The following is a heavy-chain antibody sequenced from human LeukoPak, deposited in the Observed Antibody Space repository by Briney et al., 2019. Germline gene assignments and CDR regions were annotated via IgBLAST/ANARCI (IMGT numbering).Heavy chain of an antibody. D-gene: IGHD5-18*01. CDR3: ARGYGRYFDY. J-gene: IGHJ4*02. Sequence: MSAETLSLTCTVSNGSISSFYWTWIRQPPGKGLEWIGYIYYTGTTDYNPSLKSRVTISVDTSKNQFSLKLSSVTAADTAVYYCARGYGRYFDYWGQGTLVTVSS. CDR2: IYYTGTT. V-gene: IGHV4-59*01. CDR1: NGSISSFY.